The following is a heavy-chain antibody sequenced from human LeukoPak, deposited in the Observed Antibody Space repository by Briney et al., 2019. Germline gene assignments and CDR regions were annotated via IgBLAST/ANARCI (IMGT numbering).Heavy chain of an antibody. J-gene: IGHJ5*02. V-gene: IGHV1-69*04. CDR2: IIPIFGIA. CDR1: GGTFSSYA. CDR3: ARGGACGGDCYSRWFDP. Sequence: SVKVSCKASGGTFSSYAISWVRQAPGQGLEWMGRIIPIFGIANYAQKFQGRVTITADKSTSTAYMEPSSLRSEDTAVYYCARGGACGGDCYSRWFDPWGQGTLVTVSS. D-gene: IGHD2-21*02.